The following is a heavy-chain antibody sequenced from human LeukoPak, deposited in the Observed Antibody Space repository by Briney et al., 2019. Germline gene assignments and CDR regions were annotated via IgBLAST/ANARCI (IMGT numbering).Heavy chain of an antibody. D-gene: IGHD6-13*01. J-gene: IGHJ4*02. CDR2: IIPIFGTA. CDR1: GGTFSSYA. CDR3: ARHGAAAVLLFDY. Sequence: GSSVKVSCKASGGTFSSYAISWVLQAPGHGLEWMGGIIPIFGTANYAQKFQGRVTITADESTSTAYMELSSLRSEDTAVYYCARHGAAAVLLFDYWGQGTLVTVSS. V-gene: IGHV1-69*01.